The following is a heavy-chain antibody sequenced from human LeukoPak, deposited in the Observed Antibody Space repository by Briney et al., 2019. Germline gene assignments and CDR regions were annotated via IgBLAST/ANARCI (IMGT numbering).Heavy chain of an antibody. D-gene: IGHD3-22*01. J-gene: IGHJ6*02. CDR1: GFTFSSYW. Sequence: GGSLRLSCAASGFTFSSYWMHWVRQAPGKGLLWVSRTNGDGSSTNYADSVKGRFTISRDNAKNSLFLQMNSLRAEDTAVYYCARGAVDYYDSSGYYNYYYYGMDVWGQGTTVTVSS. V-gene: IGHV3-74*01. CDR3: ARGAVDYYDSSGYYNYYYYGMDV. CDR2: TNGDGSST.